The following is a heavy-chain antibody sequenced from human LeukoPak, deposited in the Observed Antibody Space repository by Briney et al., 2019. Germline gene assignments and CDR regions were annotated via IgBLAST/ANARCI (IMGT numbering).Heavy chain of an antibody. V-gene: IGHV3-30*12. CDR2: IQYDGSNA. CDR3: ARHVVAVGFDY. CDR1: RFTFSSYG. J-gene: IGHJ4*02. Sequence: GGSLRLSCAASRFTFSSYGMHWVRQAPGKGLEWVAYIQYDGSNAQYADSVKGRFSISRDNAKNSLYLQMNSLRAEDTAVYYCARHVVAVGFDYWGQGTLVTVSS. D-gene: IGHD3-22*01.